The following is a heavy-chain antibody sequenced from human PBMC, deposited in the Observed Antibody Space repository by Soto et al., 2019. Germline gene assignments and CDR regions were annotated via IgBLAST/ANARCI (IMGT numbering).Heavy chain of an antibody. J-gene: IGHJ3*02. CDR1: GYTFTSYA. CDR3: ARELGMVHWADAFDI. D-gene: IGHD2-8*01. CDR2: INAGNGNT. V-gene: IGHV1-3*01. Sequence: ASVKVSCKASGYTFTSYAMHWVRQAPGQRLEWMGWINAGNGNTKYSQKFQGRVTITRDTSASTAYMELSSLRSEDTAVYYCARELGMVHWADAFDIWGQGTMLTVSS.